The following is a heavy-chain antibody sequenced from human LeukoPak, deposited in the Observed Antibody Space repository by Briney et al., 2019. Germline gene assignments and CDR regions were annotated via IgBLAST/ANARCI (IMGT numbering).Heavy chain of an antibody. CDR1: SGSMSKYY. CDR3: AREGCSGGSCYPY. CDR2: IHTSGSS. J-gene: IGHJ4*02. Sequence: SETLSLTCTVSSGSMSKYYWSWIRQPAGKGLEFIGRIHTSGSSNYNPSPKSRVTMSVDTSNNQFTLRLSSVTAADTAVYYCAREGCSGGSCYPYWGRGTLVTVSS. V-gene: IGHV4-4*07. D-gene: IGHD2-15*01.